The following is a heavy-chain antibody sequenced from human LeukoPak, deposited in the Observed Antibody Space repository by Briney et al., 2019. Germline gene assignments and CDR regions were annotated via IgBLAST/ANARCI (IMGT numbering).Heavy chain of an antibody. CDR2: MNPNSGNT. V-gene: IGHV1-8*03. CDR1: GYTFNSYD. CDR3: AGAVRWPRGLDY. Sequence: ASVKVSCKASGYTFNSYDLNWVRQATGQGLEWMGWMNPNSGNTGYAQKFQGRGTITRNTSISTAYMELSSLRSEDTAVYYCAGAVRWPRGLDYWRQGTLLTVSS. D-gene: IGHD4-23*01. J-gene: IGHJ4*02.